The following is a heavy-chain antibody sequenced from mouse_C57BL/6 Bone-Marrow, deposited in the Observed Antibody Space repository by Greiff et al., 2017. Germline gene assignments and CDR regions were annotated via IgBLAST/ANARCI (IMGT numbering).Heavy chain of an antibody. CDR2: ISNLAYSI. CDR3: ARHHHPAWFAY. J-gene: IGHJ3*01. Sequence: EVKLMESGGGLVQPGGSLKLSCAASGFTFSDYGMAWVRQAPRKGPEWVAFISNLAYSIYYADTVTGRFTISRENAKNTLYLEMSSLRSEDTAMYYCARHHHPAWFAYWGQGTLVTVSA. CDR1: GFTFSDYG. V-gene: IGHV5-15*01.